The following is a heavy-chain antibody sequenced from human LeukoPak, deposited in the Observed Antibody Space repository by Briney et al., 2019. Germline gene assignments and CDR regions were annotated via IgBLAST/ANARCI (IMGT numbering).Heavy chain of an antibody. D-gene: IGHD3-10*01. J-gene: IGHJ3*02. V-gene: IGHV4-59*01. CDR2: IDDSGNT. CDR1: GGSISSYY. CDR3: ARSDYHNSGSHTVFDAFDI. Sequence: SETLSLTCTVSGGSISSYYWSWIRQPPGKGLEWIGYIDDSGNTNYNPSLKSQVTISVDKSKNQFSLKLSFVTAADTAMYYCARSDYHNSGSHTVFDAFDIWGQGTRVTVSS.